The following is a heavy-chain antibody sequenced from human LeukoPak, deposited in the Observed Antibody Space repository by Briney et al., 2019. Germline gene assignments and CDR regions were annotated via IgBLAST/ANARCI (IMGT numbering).Heavy chain of an antibody. Sequence: GGSLRLSCAASGSTFSSYSMNWVRQAPGKGLEWVSYISSSSSTIYYADSVKGRFTISRDNAKNSLYLQMNSLRAEDTAVYYCAREDYYDAFDIWGQGTMVTVSS. CDR2: ISSSSSTI. J-gene: IGHJ3*02. CDR3: AREDYYDAFDI. CDR1: GSTFSSYS. D-gene: IGHD1-26*01. V-gene: IGHV3-48*01.